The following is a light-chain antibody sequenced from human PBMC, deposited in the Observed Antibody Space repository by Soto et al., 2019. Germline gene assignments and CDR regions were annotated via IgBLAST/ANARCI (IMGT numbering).Light chain of an antibody. Sequence: IVMTQSPATLSVSPGERATLSCRASQSVSSNLAWYQQKPGQAPRLLIYGTSTRATAIPARFSGSGSGTEFTLTISSLQSEDFAVYYCQQYNNWPRTFGQGTKVEIK. CDR1: QSVSSN. J-gene: IGKJ1*01. CDR2: GTS. CDR3: QQYNNWPRT. V-gene: IGKV3-15*01.